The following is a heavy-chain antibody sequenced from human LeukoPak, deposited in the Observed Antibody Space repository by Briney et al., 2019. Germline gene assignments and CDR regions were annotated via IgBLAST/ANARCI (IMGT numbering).Heavy chain of an antibody. CDR2: IGGNGGST. J-gene: IGHJ4*02. CDR1: RFTFSNYA. V-gene: IGHV3-23*01. D-gene: IGHD3-9*01. CDR3: AKDLPVLRYFDWTGDY. Sequence: PGGSLRLSCAASRFTFSNYAMSWVRQAPGKGLEWVSAIGGNGGSTYYADSVKGRFTISRDNSKNTLYLQMNSLRAEDTAVYYCAKDLPVLRYFDWTGDYWGQGTLVTVSS.